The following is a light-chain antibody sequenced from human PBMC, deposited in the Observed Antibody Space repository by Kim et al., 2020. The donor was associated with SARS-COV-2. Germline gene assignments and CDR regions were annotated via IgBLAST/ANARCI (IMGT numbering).Light chain of an antibody. V-gene: IGLV1-44*01. J-gene: IGLJ2*01. Sequence: NIGSNSVNWYQQIPGQAPILLIYSKNDRPSGIPDRFSGSRSGNSASLAISGPQAEDEADYYCATWDGSLNVPVFGGGTKLTVL. CDR3: ATWDGSLNVPV. CDR2: SKN. CDR1: NIGSNS.